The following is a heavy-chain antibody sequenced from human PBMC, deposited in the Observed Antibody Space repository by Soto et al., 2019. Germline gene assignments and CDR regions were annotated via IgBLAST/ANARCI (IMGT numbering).Heavy chain of an antibody. J-gene: IGHJ4*02. CDR1: GDTFTDYY. CDR2: VNPSGGHT. CDR3: ARGGHVVVVTAALDY. V-gene: IGHV1-46*01. D-gene: IGHD2-21*02. Sequence: QVQLVQSGAEVKKPGASVKVSCKASGDTFTDYYIHWVRQAPGQGLEWMGTVNPSGGHTTYAQHFLGRMTMTRDTSTSTLYMELTILTSEDTAVYYCARGGHVVVVTAALDYWVQGTLVTVSS.